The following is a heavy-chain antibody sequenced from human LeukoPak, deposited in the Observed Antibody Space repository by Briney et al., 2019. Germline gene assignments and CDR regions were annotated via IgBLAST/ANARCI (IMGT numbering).Heavy chain of an antibody. V-gene: IGHV4-39*07. CDR3: ASYSSSWCGFDY. CDR1: GGSISSSTYY. D-gene: IGHD6-13*01. Sequence: SETLSLTCTVSGGSISSSTYYWGWIRQPPGKGLAWIGSMYYSGSTYYNPSLKSRVTISVDTSKNQFSLKLSSVTAADTALYYCASYSSSWCGFDYWGQGTLVTVSS. CDR2: MYYSGST. J-gene: IGHJ4*02.